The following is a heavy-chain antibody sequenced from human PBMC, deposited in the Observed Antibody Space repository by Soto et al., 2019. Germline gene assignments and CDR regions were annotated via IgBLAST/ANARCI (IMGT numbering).Heavy chain of an antibody. Sequence: TGGSLRLSCAASGFTFTSYAMHWVRQAPGKGLEWVVVISYDGRNKYYADSVKGRFTISRDNSKNTLYLQMNSLRAEDTAVYYCARLWSGYSLGRPQAKNFDYWGQGTLVTVSS. J-gene: IGHJ4*02. CDR2: ISYDGRNK. D-gene: IGHD3-3*01. CDR1: GFTFTSYA. CDR3: ARLWSGYSLGRPQAKNFDY. V-gene: IGHV3-30*04.